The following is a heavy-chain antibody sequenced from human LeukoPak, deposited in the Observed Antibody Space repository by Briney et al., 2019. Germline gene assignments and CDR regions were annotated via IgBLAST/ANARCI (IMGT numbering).Heavy chain of an antibody. V-gene: IGHV4-59*01. Sequence: PSETLSLTCNVSGGSISRYYWIWIRQPPGKGLEWIGYIYYSGSTNYNPSLKSRVTISVDTSKNQFSLKLTSVTAADTAVYYCARSYSSSSPYCDYWGQGTLVTVSS. J-gene: IGHJ4*02. D-gene: IGHD6-6*01. CDR1: GGSISRYY. CDR3: ARSYSSSSPYCDY. CDR2: IYYSGST.